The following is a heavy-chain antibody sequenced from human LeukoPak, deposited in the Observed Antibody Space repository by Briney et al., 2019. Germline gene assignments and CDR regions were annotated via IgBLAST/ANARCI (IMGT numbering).Heavy chain of an antibody. V-gene: IGHV3-48*03. D-gene: IGHD5-24*01. CDR2: ISSSGSTI. Sequence: GGSLRLSCAASGFTFSSYEMNWVRQAPGKGLEWVSYISSSGSTIYYADSVKGRFTISRDNAKNSLYLQMNSLRAEDTAVYYRARERVATITIDYWGQGTLVTVSS. J-gene: IGHJ4*02. CDR1: GFTFSSYE. CDR3: ARERVATITIDY.